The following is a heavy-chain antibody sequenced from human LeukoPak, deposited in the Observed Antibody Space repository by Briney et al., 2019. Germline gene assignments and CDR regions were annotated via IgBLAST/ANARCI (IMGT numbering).Heavy chain of an antibody. J-gene: IGHJ6*02. CDR1: GSTFSSYW. CDR3: ARDWYYRMDV. D-gene: IGHD1-14*01. Sequence: GRSLRLSCAASGSTFSSYWMHWVRQAPGEGLVWVSLIKGDGSGTTYADSVKGRFTISRDNAKNTLYLQMNSLRAEDTAVYYCARDWYYRMDVWGQGTTVTVSS. CDR2: IKGDGSGT. V-gene: IGHV3-74*01.